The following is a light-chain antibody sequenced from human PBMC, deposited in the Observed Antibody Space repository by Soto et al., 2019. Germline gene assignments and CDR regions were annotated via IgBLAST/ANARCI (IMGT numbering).Light chain of an antibody. J-gene: IGKJ1*01. Sequence: EIVMTQSPTTLSVSAGERAIFSCRASQSVSSKIAWYQQKPGQPPRLLIYAASTRATGIPARFSGSGSGAEFTLTISSLQSEVLAVYYCQHYNTWPTFVQGTKVEIK. CDR1: QSVSSK. CDR3: QHYNTWPT. CDR2: AAS. V-gene: IGKV3D-15*01.